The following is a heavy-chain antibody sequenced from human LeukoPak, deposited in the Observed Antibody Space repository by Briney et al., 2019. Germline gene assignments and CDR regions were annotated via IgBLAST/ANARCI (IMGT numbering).Heavy chain of an antibody. CDR3: AREVAYSSSSLDY. D-gene: IGHD6-6*01. V-gene: IGHV1-2*06. Sequence: ASLKVSCKASGYTFTGYYMHWVRQAPGQGLEWMGRINPNSGGTNYAQKFQGRVTMTRDTSISTAYMELSRLRSDDTAVYYCAREVAYSSSSLDYWGQGTLVTVSS. CDR1: GYTFTGYY. J-gene: IGHJ4*02. CDR2: INPNSGGT.